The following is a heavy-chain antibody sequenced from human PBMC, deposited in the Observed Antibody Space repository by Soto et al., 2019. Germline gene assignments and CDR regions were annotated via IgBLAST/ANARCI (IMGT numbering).Heavy chain of an antibody. CDR3: ARFMVVTPGPGFDY. J-gene: IGHJ4*02. CDR2: IYYSGST. V-gene: IGHV4-31*03. Sequence: SETLSLTCTVSGGSISSGGYYWSWIRQHPGKGLEWIGYIYYSGSTYYNPSLKSRVTISVDTSKNQFSLKLSSVTAADTAVYYCARFMVVTPGPGFDYWGQGTLVTVSS. CDR1: GGSISSGGYY. D-gene: IGHD2-21*02.